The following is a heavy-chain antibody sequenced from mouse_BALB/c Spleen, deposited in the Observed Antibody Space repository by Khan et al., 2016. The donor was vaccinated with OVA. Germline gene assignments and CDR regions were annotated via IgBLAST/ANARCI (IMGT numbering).Heavy chain of an antibody. V-gene: IGHV2-6-1*01. CDR2: IWSDGST. J-gene: IGHJ4*01. Sequence: QVQLKHSGPGLVAPSQSLSITCTISGFSLTSYGIHWVRQPPGKGLEWLVVIWSDGSTTYNSTLKSRLSITKDNSKSQVFLKMNSLQTDDTAMYYCARQPYYHYYVMDYWGQGTSVTVSS. CDR1: GFSLTSYG. D-gene: IGHD2-10*01. CDR3: ARQPYYHYYVMDY.